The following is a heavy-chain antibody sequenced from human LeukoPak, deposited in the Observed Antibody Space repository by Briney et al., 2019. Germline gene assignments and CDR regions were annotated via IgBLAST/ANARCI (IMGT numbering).Heavy chain of an antibody. CDR3: ARRRETVVGPIAAAGGEGAFDI. CDR2: IYYSGST. V-gene: IGHV4-61*01. D-gene: IGHD6-13*01. CDR1: GGSISSGSYY. Sequence: SETLSLTCTVSGGSISSGSYYWSWIRQPPGKGLEWSGYIYYSGSTNYNPSLKSRVTISVDTSKNQFSLKLSSVTAADTAVYYCARRRETVVGPIAAAGGEGAFDIWGQGTMVTVSS. J-gene: IGHJ3*02.